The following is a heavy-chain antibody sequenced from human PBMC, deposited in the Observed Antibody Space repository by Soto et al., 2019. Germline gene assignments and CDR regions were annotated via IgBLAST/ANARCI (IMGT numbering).Heavy chain of an antibody. CDR2: ISGDSNYI. D-gene: IGHD3-22*01. CDR3: ARVVYFDRSAYGL. J-gene: IGHJ3*01. CDR1: GFSFSGYN. V-gene: IGHV3-21*06. Sequence: LRLSCAASGFSFSGYNMNWVRQAPGKGLEWVSSISGDSNYIYYADSVQGRFTISRDNAKNSVYLQMNSLRAEDTAVYYCARVVYFDRSAYGLWGQGTMVTVSS.